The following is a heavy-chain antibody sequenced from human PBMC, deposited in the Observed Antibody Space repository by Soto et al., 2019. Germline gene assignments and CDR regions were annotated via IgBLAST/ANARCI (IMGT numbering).Heavy chain of an antibody. J-gene: IGHJ6*02. V-gene: IGHV1-18*01. CDR2: INTYNGNT. Sequence: QVQLVQSRAEVKNPGASVKVSCKASGYSFTRYGIAWARQAPGQGLEWMGWINTYNGNTNYAQNLQGRVTLTTDTXTSTADMELTSLRSTDTAIYYCAMVDVYVTPSPQDVWGQGTTVIVSS. CDR3: AMVDVYVTPSPQDV. CDR1: GYSFTRYG. D-gene: IGHD3-16*01.